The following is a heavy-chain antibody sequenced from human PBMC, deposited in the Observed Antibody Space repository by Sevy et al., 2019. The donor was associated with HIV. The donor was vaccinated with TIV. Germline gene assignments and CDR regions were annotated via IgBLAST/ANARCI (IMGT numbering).Heavy chain of an antibody. J-gene: IGHJ4*02. D-gene: IGHD3-16*02. CDR1: GFTFSSYT. Sequence: GGSLRLSCAVSGFTFSSYTMNWVRQAPGKGLEWVSSISSSSSYIYYADSVKGRFTISRDNAKNSLYLQMNSLRAEDTAVYYCAREEEGYVWGTSRDLTFFDYWGQGTLVTVSS. V-gene: IGHV3-21*01. CDR3: AREEEGYVWGTSRDLTFFDY. CDR2: ISSSSSYI.